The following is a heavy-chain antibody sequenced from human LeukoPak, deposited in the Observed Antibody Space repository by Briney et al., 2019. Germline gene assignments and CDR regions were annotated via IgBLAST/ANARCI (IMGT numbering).Heavy chain of an antibody. CDR1: GFTFSSYG. CDR2: ISGSGGST. V-gene: IGHV3-23*01. J-gene: IGHJ1*01. D-gene: IGHD6-13*01. CDR3: ATREVITAAGTLQH. Sequence: GGTLRLSCAASGFTFSSYGMSWVRQAPGKRLEWVSAISGSGGSTYYADSVKGRFTISRDSSKNTLYLQMNSLRAEDTAVYYCATREVITAAGTLQHWGQGTLATVSS.